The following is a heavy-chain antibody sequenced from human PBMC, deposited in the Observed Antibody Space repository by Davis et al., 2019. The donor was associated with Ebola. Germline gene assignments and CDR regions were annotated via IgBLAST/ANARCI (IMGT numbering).Heavy chain of an antibody. J-gene: IGHJ6*02. CDR2: ISGDGGST. Sequence: GGSLRLSCAASGFTFDDYAMHWVRQAPGKGLEWVSLISGDGGSTYYADSVKGRFTISRDNSKNSLYLQMNSLRAEDTAVYYCARSSGYSYPTNYYGMDVWGQGTTVTVSS. CDR1: GFTFDDYA. D-gene: IGHD5-18*01. CDR3: ARSSGYSYPTNYYGMDV. V-gene: IGHV3-43*02.